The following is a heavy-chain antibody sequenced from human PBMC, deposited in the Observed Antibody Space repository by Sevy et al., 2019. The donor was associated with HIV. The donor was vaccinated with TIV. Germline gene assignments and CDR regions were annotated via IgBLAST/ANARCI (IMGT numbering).Heavy chain of an antibody. CDR1: GFTFSSYE. V-gene: IGHV3-48*03. Sequence: GGPLRLSCAASGFTFSSYEMNWVRQAPGKGLEWVSYISSSGSTIYYADSVKGRFTISRDNAKNSLYLQMNSLRAEDTAVYYCARIAAAGPHDAFDIWGQGTMVTVSS. D-gene: IGHD6-13*01. CDR2: ISSSGSTI. J-gene: IGHJ3*02. CDR3: ARIAAAGPHDAFDI.